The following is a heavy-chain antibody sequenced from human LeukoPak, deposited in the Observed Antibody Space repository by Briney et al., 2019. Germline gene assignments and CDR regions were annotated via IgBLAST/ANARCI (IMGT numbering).Heavy chain of an antibody. CDR3: ATTSSSSAYYYYYMDV. CDR2: ISGSGGST. CDR1: GFTFNDYE. Sequence: PGGSLRLSCAASGFTFNDYEMTWVRQAPGKGLEWVSAISGSGGSTYYADSVKGRFTISRDNSKNTLYLQMNSLRAEDTAVYYCATTSSSSAYYYYYMDVWGKGTTVTVSS. V-gene: IGHV3-23*01. J-gene: IGHJ6*03. D-gene: IGHD6-6*01.